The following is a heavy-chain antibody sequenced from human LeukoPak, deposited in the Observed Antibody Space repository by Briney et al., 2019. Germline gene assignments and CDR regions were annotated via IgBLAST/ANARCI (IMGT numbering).Heavy chain of an antibody. D-gene: IGHD5-12*01. Sequence: ASVKVSCKASGYTFTGYYMHWVRQAPGQGLEWMGWINPNSGGTNYAQKFQGRVTMTRDTSISTAYMELSRLRSDDTAVYYCARGRAARRYSGYDSPMDVWGKGTTVTVSS. J-gene: IGHJ6*03. CDR1: GYTFTGYY. V-gene: IGHV1-2*02. CDR2: INPNSGGT. CDR3: ARGRAARRYSGYDSPMDV.